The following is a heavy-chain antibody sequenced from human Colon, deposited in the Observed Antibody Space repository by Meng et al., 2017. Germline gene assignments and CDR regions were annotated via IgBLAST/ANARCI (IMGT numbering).Heavy chain of an antibody. CDR1: GASISSGGYY. D-gene: IGHD3-16*01. CDR2: IYYTGSS. CDR3: ARHRSPDYGSSAFDI. J-gene: IGHJ3*02. Sequence: QGQLQESGPGLVKPSQTLSLTCTVSGASISSGGYYWSWIRQHPGKGLEWIGYIYYTGSSYYNPSLKSRVTMSIDTSENLFSLKLSSVTAADTAVYYCARHRSPDYGSSAFDIWGQGTMVTVSS. V-gene: IGHV4-31*03.